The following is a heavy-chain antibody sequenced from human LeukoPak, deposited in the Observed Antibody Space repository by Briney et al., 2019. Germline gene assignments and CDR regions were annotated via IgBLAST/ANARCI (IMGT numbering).Heavy chain of an antibody. V-gene: IGHV3-48*02. Sequence: GGSLRLSCAASGFTFSTYSMNWVRQAPGKGLEWVSYISTSSSTIYYADSVEGRFTISRDNANNSLYLQMNSLRDEDTAVYYCARGNLGGDYWGQGTLVTVSS. D-gene: IGHD1-14*01. CDR1: GFTFSTYS. J-gene: IGHJ4*02. CDR2: ISTSSSTI. CDR3: ARGNLGGDY.